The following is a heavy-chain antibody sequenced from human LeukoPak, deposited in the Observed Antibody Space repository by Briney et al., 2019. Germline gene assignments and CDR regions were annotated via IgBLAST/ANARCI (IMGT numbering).Heavy chain of an antibody. CDR2: IYYSGST. Sequence: PSETLSLTCTVSGGSISSYYWSWLRQPPGKGLEWIGYIYYSGSTNYNPSLKSRVTISVDTSKNQFSLKLSSVTAADTAVYYCARSRGVIISFDYWGQGTLVTVSS. J-gene: IGHJ4*02. V-gene: IGHV4-59*01. D-gene: IGHD3-10*01. CDR3: ARSRGVIISFDY. CDR1: GGSISSYY.